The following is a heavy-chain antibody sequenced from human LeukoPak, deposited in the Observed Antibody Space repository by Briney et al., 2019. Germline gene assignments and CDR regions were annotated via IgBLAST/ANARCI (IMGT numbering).Heavy chain of an antibody. Sequence: GGSLRLSCAASGFTFSSYEMNWVRQAPGKGLEWVSYISSSGSTIYYADSVKGRFTISRGNAKNSLYLQMNSLRAEDTAVYYCARGTMFPYYFDYWGQGTLVTVSS. V-gene: IGHV3-48*03. D-gene: IGHD3-10*02. CDR2: ISSSGSTI. CDR1: GFTFSSYE. J-gene: IGHJ4*02. CDR3: ARGTMFPYYFDY.